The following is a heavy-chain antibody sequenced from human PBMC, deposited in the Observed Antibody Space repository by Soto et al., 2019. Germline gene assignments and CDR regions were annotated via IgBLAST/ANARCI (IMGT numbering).Heavy chain of an antibody. CDR3: PSLPGGGGY. D-gene: IGHD3-10*01. CDR1: GFTVSNNY. CDR2: IYSGGYT. V-gene: IGHV3-53*01. J-gene: IGHJ4*02. Sequence: EVQLVESGGGLIQPGGSLRLSCAVSGFTVSNNYMSWVRQAPGKGLEGVSVIYSGGYTAYGDSVKGRFTISRDNSTNTLSLKKHSRSAGDTAVYLCPSLPGGGGYWGQGTLVTVSS.